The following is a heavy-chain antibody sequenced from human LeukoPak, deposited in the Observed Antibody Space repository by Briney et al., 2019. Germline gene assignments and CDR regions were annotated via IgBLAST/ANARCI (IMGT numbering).Heavy chain of an antibody. Sequence: GGSLRLSCAASGFTFRSYSMNWVRQAPGKGLEWVSSISSSSSYIYYADSVKGRFTISRDNAKNSLYLQMNSLRAEDTAVYYCARESGRYCSSTSCSNPLDYWGQGTLVTVSS. V-gene: IGHV3-21*01. CDR2: ISSSSSYI. J-gene: IGHJ4*02. CDR1: GFTFRSYS. CDR3: ARESGRYCSSTSCSNPLDY. D-gene: IGHD2-2*01.